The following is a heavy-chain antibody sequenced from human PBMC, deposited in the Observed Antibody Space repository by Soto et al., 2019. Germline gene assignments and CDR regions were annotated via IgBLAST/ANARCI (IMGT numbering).Heavy chain of an antibody. J-gene: IGHJ3*02. CDR3: VKEEYYDILTGSRGDAFDI. D-gene: IGHD3-9*01. V-gene: IGHV3-30*18. CDR2: ISHDGRNK. Sequence: GGSLRLSCAASGFTFSAYGIHWVRQAPAKGLDWVAAISHDGRNKYYADSVKGRFAVSRDNSKNTLYLQMNSLRAEDTAVYYCVKEEYYDILTGSRGDAFDIWGQGTMVTVSS. CDR1: GFTFSAYG.